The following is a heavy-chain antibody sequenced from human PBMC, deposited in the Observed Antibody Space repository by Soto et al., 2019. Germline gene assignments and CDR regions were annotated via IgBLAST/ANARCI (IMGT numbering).Heavy chain of an antibody. CDR2: INPNSGGT. V-gene: IGHV1-2*04. D-gene: IGHD1-7*01. Sequence: QVQLVQSGAEVKKPGASVKVSCKASGYTFTGYYMHWVRQAPGQGLEWMGWINPNSGGTNYAQKFQGWATMTRDTSISTAYMELSRLRSDDTAVYYCARGGSWNYDYYYYGMDVWGQGTTVTVSS. CDR3: ARGGSWNYDYYYYGMDV. J-gene: IGHJ6*02. CDR1: GYTFTGYY.